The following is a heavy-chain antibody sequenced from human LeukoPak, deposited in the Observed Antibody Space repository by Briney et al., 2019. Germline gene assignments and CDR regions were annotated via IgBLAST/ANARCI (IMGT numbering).Heavy chain of an antibody. J-gene: IGHJ4*02. D-gene: IGHD3-22*01. V-gene: IGHV3-23*01. CDR1: GFTFSNYA. CDR3: AKDHSSGYYYFDY. CDR2: ISGSGGST. Sequence: SGGSLRLSCAASGFTFSNYAMGWVRQAPGKGLEWVSVISGSGGSTYYADSVKGRFTISRDNSKNTLYLQMNSLRAEDTAVYYCAKDHSSGYYYFDYWGQGTLVTVSS.